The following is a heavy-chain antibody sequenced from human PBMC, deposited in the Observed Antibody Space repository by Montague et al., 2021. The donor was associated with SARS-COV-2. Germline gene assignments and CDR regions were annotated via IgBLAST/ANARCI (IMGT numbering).Heavy chain of an antibody. CDR1: GGSISSYY. CDR2: IYYSGST. Sequence: SETLSLTCTVSGGSISSYYWSWIRQPPGKGPEWIGDIYYSGSTNYNPSLKSRVTISVDTSKNQFSLKLSSVTAADTAVYYCARGFDYWGQGTLVTVSS. J-gene: IGHJ4*02. V-gene: IGHV4-59*01. CDR3: ARGFDY.